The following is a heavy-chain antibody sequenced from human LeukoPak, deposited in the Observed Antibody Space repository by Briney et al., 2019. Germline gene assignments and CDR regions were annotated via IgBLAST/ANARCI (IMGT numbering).Heavy chain of an antibody. CDR3: AGDGRCSSTNCYATYYYMDV. D-gene: IGHD2-2*01. CDR1: GFTFSSYS. CDR2: ISSSSSYI. J-gene: IGHJ6*03. V-gene: IGHV3-21*01. Sequence: GGSLRLSCAASGFTFSSYSMNWVRRAPGKGLEWVSSISSSSSYIYYADSVKGRFTISRDNAKNSLYLQMNSLRAEATAVYYCAGDGRCSSTNCYATYYYMDVWGKGTTVTVSS.